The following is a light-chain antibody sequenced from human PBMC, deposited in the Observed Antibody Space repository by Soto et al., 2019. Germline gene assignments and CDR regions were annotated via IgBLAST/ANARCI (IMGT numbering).Light chain of an antibody. CDR3: QQRSSWPT. CDR2: GAS. J-gene: IGKJ1*01. V-gene: IGKV3-11*01. CDR1: QSVSSN. Sequence: EIVLTQSPGTLSLSPGERATLSCRASQSVSSNLAWYQQKPGQAPRLLIYGASTRATGIPARFSGSGSGTDFTLTISSLEPEDFAVYYCQQRSSWPTFGQGTKVDIK.